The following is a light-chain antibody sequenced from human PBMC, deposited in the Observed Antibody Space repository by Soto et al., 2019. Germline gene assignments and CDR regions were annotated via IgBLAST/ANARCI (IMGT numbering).Light chain of an antibody. CDR2: AAS. CDR1: QSISRW. J-gene: IGKJ5*01. V-gene: IGKV1-39*01. Sequence: DIQMTQSPSTLSAFVGDRVTITCRASQSISRWLAWYQQKPGTAPKLLLYAASTLQRGVPSRFSGSGSGTDFSLTITSLQPEDFATYFCQQTYTTLFTFGQGTRLEIK. CDR3: QQTYTTLFT.